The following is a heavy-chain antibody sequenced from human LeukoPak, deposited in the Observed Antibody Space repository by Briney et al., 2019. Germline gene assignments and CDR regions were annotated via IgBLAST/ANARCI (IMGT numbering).Heavy chain of an antibody. CDR1: GFIFSTSW. J-gene: IGHJ4*01. D-gene: IGHD2-15*01. V-gene: IGHV3-74*01. CDR2: INTDGSIT. CDR3: VRSLGAYSY. Sequence: GGSLRLSCAASGFIFSTSWMHWVRQAPGEGLVWVSRINTDGSITTYADSVKGRFTISRDNAENTVYLQMNSLRAEDTAVYYCVRSLGAYSYWGHGTLVTVSS.